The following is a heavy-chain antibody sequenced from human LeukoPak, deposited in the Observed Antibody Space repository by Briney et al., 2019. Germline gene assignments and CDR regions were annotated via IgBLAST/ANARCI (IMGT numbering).Heavy chain of an antibody. Sequence: VSGPTLVNPTQTLTLTCTFSGFSLSTSGMGVGWIRQPPGKALEWLALIYWDDDKHYRPSLKSRLTITKDTSKNQVVLTMTNMDPVDTATYYCAHKVYCRGASCYPGPGGFDPWGQGTLVTVSS. J-gene: IGHJ5*02. CDR1: GFSLSTSGMG. CDR3: AHKVYCRGASCYPGPGGFDP. CDR2: IYWDDDK. V-gene: IGHV2-5*02. D-gene: IGHD2-15*01.